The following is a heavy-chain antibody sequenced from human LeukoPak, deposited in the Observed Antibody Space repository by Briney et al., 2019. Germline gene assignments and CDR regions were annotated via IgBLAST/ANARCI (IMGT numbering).Heavy chain of an antibody. J-gene: IGHJ4*02. CDR2: ISPYNGNT. V-gene: IGHV1-18*01. Sequence: ASVKVSFKASGYDFTSVGITWVRRAPGQGLEWMGWISPYNGNTRYAQKFQGRVAMTTDTSTTTAYMELRGLRFNDTAVYYCARAGPVSGWYFDYWGQGTLVTVSS. D-gene: IGHD6-19*01. CDR3: ARAGPVSGWYFDY. CDR1: GYDFTSVG.